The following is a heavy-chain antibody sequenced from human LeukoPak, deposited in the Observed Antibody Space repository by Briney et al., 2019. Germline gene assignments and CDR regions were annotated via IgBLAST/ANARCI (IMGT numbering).Heavy chain of an antibody. CDR3: ARGFNWGFDY. J-gene: IGHJ4*02. D-gene: IGHD7-27*01. V-gene: IGHV3-30*03. CDR2: ISYDGSNK. CDR1: GFPFSRYG. Sequence: GGSLRLSCAASGFPFSRYGIHWVRQAPGKGLEWVALISYDGSNKYYTDSVKGRFTISRDNYKNTLHLQMNSLRAEDSALYYCARGFNWGFDYWGQGTLVSVSS.